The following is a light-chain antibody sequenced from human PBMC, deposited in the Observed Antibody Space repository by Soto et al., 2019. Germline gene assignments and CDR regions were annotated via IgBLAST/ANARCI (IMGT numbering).Light chain of an antibody. V-gene: IGKV1-5*01. CDR3: QQYYSYFFT. CDR2: DAS. J-gene: IGKJ3*01. CDR1: QSISSW. Sequence: DIQMTXXPXXXSASVGDRVTITCRASQSISSWLAWYQQKPGKAPKLLIYDASSLESGVPSRFSGSGSGTEFTLTISSLQPDDFATYYCQQYYSYFFTFGPGTKVDIK.